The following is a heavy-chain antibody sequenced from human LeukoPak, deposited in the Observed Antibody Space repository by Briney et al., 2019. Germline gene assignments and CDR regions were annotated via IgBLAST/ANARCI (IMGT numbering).Heavy chain of an antibody. CDR2: IHQDGADK. CDR1: GFTFSSYA. J-gene: IGHJ3*01. Sequence: GGSLRLSCAASGFTFSSYAMSWVRQAPRKGLEWVANIHQDGADKDYVDSVAGRFTISRDNAKNSVYLEMNRLRVEDTAVYYCARDSTGWQANAYDVWGQGTMVTVSS. CDR3: ARDSTGWQANAYDV. D-gene: IGHD2-8*02. V-gene: IGHV3-7*01.